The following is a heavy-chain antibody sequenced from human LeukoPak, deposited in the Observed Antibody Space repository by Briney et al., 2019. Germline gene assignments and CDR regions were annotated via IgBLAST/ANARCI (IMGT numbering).Heavy chain of an antibody. CDR1: GGSFSGYY. Sequence: ETLSLTCAVYGGSFSGYYWSWIRQAPGKGLEWVGLIKRKTDDGTTDYAAPEKGRFTISRDDSKNTLYLQMNSLKTEDTAVYYCTTQSGAWNFDYWGQGTLVTVSS. V-gene: IGHV3-15*07. J-gene: IGHJ4*02. CDR3: TTQSGAWNFDY. CDR2: IKRKTDDGTT. D-gene: IGHD1-1*01.